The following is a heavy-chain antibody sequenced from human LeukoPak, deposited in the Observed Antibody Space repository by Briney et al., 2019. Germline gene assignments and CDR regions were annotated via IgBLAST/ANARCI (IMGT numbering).Heavy chain of an antibody. J-gene: IGHJ4*02. CDR3: AKVQCLGDGQCYYNFDY. Sequence: PGGSLRLSCAASGFTFSSYAMTWVRQTTGKGLEWVSAISGSGGSTYYADSVKGRFTISRDNPKNMLYLQMSSLRAEDTAVYYCAKVQCLGDGQCYYNFDYWGQGTLVTVSS. D-gene: IGHD3-10*01. CDR2: ISGSGGST. V-gene: IGHV3-23*01. CDR1: GFTFSSYA.